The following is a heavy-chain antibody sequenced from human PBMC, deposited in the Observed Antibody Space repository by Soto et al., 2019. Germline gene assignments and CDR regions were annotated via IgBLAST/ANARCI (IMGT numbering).Heavy chain of an antibody. CDR3: ARDRGPGGGGDCET. V-gene: IGHV3-23*01. D-gene: IGHD2-21*01. CDR1: GFTFSTHA. Sequence: EVQLLESGGGLVQPGGSLRLSCAASGFTFSTHAMIWVRQAPGKGLNWVSTVDVGGGSTYYTDSVKGRFTVSRDNSKNTDYLRLNTRRAEDTAIYFCARDRGPGGGGDCETWGRGTMVTVSS. CDR2: VDVGGGST. J-gene: IGHJ3*01.